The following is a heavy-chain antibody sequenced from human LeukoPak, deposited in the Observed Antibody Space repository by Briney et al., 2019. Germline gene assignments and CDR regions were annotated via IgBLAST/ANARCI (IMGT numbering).Heavy chain of an antibody. D-gene: IGHD3-22*01. CDR3: ARVMDHGYSDY. CDR1: GGSVSGYF. Sequence: SETLSLTCTVSGGSVSGYFWSWMRQPPGGGLAFIGYIFYSGSTKYNPSLKSRVTISVDTSQNHFSLKLSSVTAADTAVYYCARVMDHGYSDYWGQGTLVTVSS. V-gene: IGHV4-59*02. J-gene: IGHJ4*02. CDR2: IFYSGST.